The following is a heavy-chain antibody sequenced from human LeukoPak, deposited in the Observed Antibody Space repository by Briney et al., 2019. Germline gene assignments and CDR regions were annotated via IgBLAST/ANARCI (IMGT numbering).Heavy chain of an antibody. CDR2: IYSGGST. J-gene: IGHJ4*02. D-gene: IGHD6-13*01. Sequence: PGGSLRLSCAASGFTVSRNYMSWVRQAPGKGLEWVSIIYSGGSTYYADSVKGRFTISRDNSKNTLYLQVNSLRAEDTAVYYCARIGGAAAGHFDYWGQGTLVTVSS. CDR1: GFTVSRNY. V-gene: IGHV3-53*01. CDR3: ARIGGAAAGHFDY.